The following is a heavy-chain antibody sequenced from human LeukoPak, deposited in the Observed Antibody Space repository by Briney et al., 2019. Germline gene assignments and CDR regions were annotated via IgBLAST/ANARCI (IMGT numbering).Heavy chain of an antibody. D-gene: IGHD2-21*02. CDR1: GFTFSSYA. CDR3: AKDFVVVPGNVTYFDY. CDR2: ISGRGGST. Sequence: GGSLRLSCAASGFTFSSYAMSWVRQAPGKGLEWVSAISGRGGSTEYADSVKGRLTISRDNSKNTLYLQINSLRAEDTAVYFCAKDFVVVPGNVTYFDYWGQGTLVTVSS. J-gene: IGHJ4*02. V-gene: IGHV3-23*01.